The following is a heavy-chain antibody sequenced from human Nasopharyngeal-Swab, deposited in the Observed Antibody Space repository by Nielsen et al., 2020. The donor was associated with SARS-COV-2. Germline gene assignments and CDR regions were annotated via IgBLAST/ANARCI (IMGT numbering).Heavy chain of an antibody. CDR2: INSDGSST. D-gene: IGHD6-13*01. CDR1: GFTLTNYG. CDR3: ARGWGSSWLYHYAMDV. V-gene: IGHV3-74*01. J-gene: IGHJ6*02. Sequence: GGSLRLSCAASGFTLTNYGMHWVRQAPGKGLVWVSRINSDGSSTGYADTVKGRFTISRDNAKKTLFLQMNSLRGEDTAVYYCARGWGSSWLYHYAMDVWGQGTTVTVSS.